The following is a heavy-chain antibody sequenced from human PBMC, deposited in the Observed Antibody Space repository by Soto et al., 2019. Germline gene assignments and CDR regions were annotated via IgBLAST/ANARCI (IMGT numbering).Heavy chain of an antibody. CDR3: AKDLASGSYSYYFDY. J-gene: IGHJ4*02. CDR1: GFTFDDYA. Sequence: PGGSLRLSXAASGFTFDDYAMHWVRQAPGKGLEWVSGISWNSGSIGYADSVKGRFTISRDNAKNSLYLQMNSLRAEDTALYYCAKDLASGSYSYYFDYWGQGTLVTVSS. CDR2: ISWNSGSI. V-gene: IGHV3-9*01. D-gene: IGHD1-26*01.